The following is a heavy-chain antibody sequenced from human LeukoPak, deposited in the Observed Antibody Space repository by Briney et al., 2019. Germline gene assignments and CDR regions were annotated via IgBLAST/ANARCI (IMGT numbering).Heavy chain of an antibody. D-gene: IGHD2-15*01. J-gene: IGHJ4*02. Sequence: ASVKVSCKASGYIFKDYYIHWMRQAPGQGLEWMGWINPKNGDTNYAQKFQGRVTMARDSYISTVYMELNRLTSDDTALYYCARVGYCSGDRCYLHFDYWGQGTLVTVSS. CDR2: INPKNGDT. V-gene: IGHV1-2*02. CDR3: ARVGYCSGDRCYLHFDY. CDR1: GYIFKDYY.